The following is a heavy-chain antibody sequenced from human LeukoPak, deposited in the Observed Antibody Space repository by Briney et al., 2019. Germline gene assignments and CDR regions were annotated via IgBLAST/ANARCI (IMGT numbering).Heavy chain of an antibody. V-gene: IGHV4-34*01. CDR3: ARKGPSVAATEY. Sequence: PSETLSLTCAVYGGSFSGYYWSWIRQPPGKWLEWIGEINHSGSTNYNPSLKSRVTISVDTSKNQFSLKLSSVTAADTAVYYCARKGPSVAATEYWGQGTLVTVSS. J-gene: IGHJ4*02. CDR2: INHSGST. D-gene: IGHD6-19*01. CDR1: GGSFSGYY.